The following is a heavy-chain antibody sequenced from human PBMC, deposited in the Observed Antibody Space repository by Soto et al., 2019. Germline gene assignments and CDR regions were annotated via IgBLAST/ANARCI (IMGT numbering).Heavy chain of an antibody. CDR1: GGSFSGYY. J-gene: IGHJ1*01. Sequence: PSETLSLTCAVYGGSFSGYYWSWIRQPPGKGLEWIGEINHSGSTNYNPSLKSRVTISVDTSKNQFSLKLSSVTAADTAVYYCARAMIAAAGFSWGQGTLVTVSS. CDR3: ARAMIAAAGFS. V-gene: IGHV4-34*01. CDR2: INHSGST. D-gene: IGHD6-13*01.